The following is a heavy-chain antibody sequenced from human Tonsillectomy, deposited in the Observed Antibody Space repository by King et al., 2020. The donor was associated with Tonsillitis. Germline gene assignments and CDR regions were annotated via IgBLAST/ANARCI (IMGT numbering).Heavy chain of an antibody. Sequence: QLQESGPGLVKPSETLSLTCTVSGGSISSYYWSWIQQPPGKGLEWIGYIYYSGSTNYNPSLKSRVTISVDTSKNQFSLKLSSVTAADTAVYYCARLGTTEVFDYWGQGTLVTVSS. CDR1: GGSISSYY. CDR3: ARLGTTEVFDY. J-gene: IGHJ4*02. D-gene: IGHD4-23*01. V-gene: IGHV4-59*08. CDR2: IYYSGST.